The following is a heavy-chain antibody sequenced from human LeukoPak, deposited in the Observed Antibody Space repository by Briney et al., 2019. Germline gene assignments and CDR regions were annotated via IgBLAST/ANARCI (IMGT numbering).Heavy chain of an antibody. Sequence: SETLSPTCTVSGGSISHYYWSWIRQSPGKGLEWIGYVSNSGTTNYRPSLRGRVTVSVDTSQNRVSLKLTSMTAADTGLYYCARHHSSAYPFDYWGQGTLVTVSS. V-gene: IGHV4-59*08. J-gene: IGHJ4*02. CDR3: ARHHSSAYPFDY. CDR1: GGSISHYY. D-gene: IGHD3-22*01. CDR2: VSNSGTT.